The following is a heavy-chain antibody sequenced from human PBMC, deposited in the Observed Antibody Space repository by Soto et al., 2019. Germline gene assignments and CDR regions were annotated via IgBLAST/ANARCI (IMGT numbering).Heavy chain of an antibody. Sequence: PGGSLRLSCSTSGFTFGRYAIHWVRQAPGKGLGYVSAISSSGSNTYYADSMKGRFAMSRDNSKNALYLQMSSLRAEDTAVYYCVKAPQSYYDSSGFDSWGQGTLVTVSS. CDR3: VKAPQSYYDSSGFDS. J-gene: IGHJ4*02. CDR2: ISSSGSNT. V-gene: IGHV3-64D*06. CDR1: GFTFGRYA. D-gene: IGHD3-22*01.